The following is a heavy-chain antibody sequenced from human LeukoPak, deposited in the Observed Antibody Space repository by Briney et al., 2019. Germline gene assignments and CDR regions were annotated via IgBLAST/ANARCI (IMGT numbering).Heavy chain of an antibody. D-gene: IGHD6-13*01. J-gene: IGHJ4*02. CDR2: IYTSGST. V-gene: IGHV4-4*07. CDR1: GGSISSYY. CDR3: AREVGYSSSWYGIYYFDY. Sequence: SETLSLTCTVSGGSISSYYWSWIRQPPGRGLEWMWHIYTSGSTNYNPSLKSRVTMSVDTSKNQFSLKLSSVTAADTAVYYCAREVGYSSSWYGIYYFDYWGQGTLVTVSS.